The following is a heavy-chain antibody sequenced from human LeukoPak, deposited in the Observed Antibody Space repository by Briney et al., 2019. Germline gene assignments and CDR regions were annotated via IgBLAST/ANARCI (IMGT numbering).Heavy chain of an antibody. D-gene: IGHD3/OR15-3a*01. V-gene: IGHV4-34*01. J-gene: IGHJ4*02. CDR1: GGSFSGYY. CDR2: IDQSGTT. CDR3: ARVPHYYFGYGYFDT. Sequence: SETLSLTCVVNGGSFSGYYWSWIRQPPGKGLEWIGEIDQSGTTNYNPSLKSRVAISIDTSKKQFSLTLTSMTAADTAVYYCARVPHYYFGYGYFDTWGQGTRVTVSS.